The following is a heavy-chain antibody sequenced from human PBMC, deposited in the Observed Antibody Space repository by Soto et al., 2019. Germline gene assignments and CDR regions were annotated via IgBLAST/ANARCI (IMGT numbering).Heavy chain of an antibody. CDR1: GFTFSSYG. CDR3: AKSFIGEYCSSTSCYEADNWFDP. J-gene: IGHJ5*02. V-gene: IGHV3-30*18. D-gene: IGHD2-2*01. Sequence: ESGGGVVQPGRSLRLSCAASGFTFSSYGMHWVRQAPGKGLEWVAVISYDGSNKYYADSVKGRFTISRDNSKNTLYLQMNSLRAEDTAVYYCAKSFIGEYCSSTSCYEADNWFDPWGQGTLVTVSS. CDR2: ISYDGSNK.